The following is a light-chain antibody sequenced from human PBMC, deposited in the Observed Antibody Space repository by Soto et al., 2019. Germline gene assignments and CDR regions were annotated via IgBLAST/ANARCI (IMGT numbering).Light chain of an antibody. J-gene: IGKJ1*01. CDR3: QHYNSYSEA. Sequence: DIQMTQSPSSLSASVGDRVTITCRASQCISNDLGWYQQKPGKAPKLLIYDASSLESGVPSRFSGSGSGTEFTLTISSLQPDDFATYYCQHYNSYSEAFGQGTKVDIK. CDR2: DAS. V-gene: IGKV1-5*01. CDR1: QCISND.